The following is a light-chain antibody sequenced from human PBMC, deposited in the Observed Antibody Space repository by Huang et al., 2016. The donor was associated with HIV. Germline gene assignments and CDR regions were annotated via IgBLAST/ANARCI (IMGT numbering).Light chain of an antibody. V-gene: IGKV1-NL1*01. J-gene: IGKJ1*01. CDR3: QHYSSTPPRT. Sequence: DIQMTQSPSSLSASVGDRVTVTCRASQDISNSLAWYQQKPGKAPKLLVYATSRWQSGVPSRFSSSGSGTDYTLTISSLQAEDFATYYCQHYSSTPPRTFGQGTKVEVK. CDR2: ATS. CDR1: QDISNS.